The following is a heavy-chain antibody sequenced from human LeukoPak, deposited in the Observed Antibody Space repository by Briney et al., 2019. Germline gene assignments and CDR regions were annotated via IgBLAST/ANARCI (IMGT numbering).Heavy chain of an antibody. CDR2: IKWDGGST. Sequence: PGGSLRLSCAASGFTFDDHGMSWVRQAPGTGLEWVSGIKWDGGSTGYEDTVKGRFTISRDNAKNSLYLQMNSLRAEDTAFYYCVKDSSVVLGYCSADGCYSGWFDPWGQGTLVTVSS. CDR3: VKDSSVVLGYCSADGCYSGWFDP. D-gene: IGHD2-15*01. CDR1: GFTFDDHG. J-gene: IGHJ5*02. V-gene: IGHV3-20*04.